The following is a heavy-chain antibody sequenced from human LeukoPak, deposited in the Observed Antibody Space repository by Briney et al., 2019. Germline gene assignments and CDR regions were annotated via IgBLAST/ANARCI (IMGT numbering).Heavy chain of an antibody. CDR2: INAGGGST. CDR1: GFIFSNFD. V-gene: IGHV3-48*03. Sequence: GGSLRLSCAASGFIFSNFDMHWVRQAPGKGLEYVSSINAGGGSTYYAASVKGRFTISRDNAKNSLYLQMNSLTAEDTAVYYCARKGGYGLDFDYWGQGTLVTVSS. CDR3: ARKGGYGLDFDY. J-gene: IGHJ4*02. D-gene: IGHD5-18*01.